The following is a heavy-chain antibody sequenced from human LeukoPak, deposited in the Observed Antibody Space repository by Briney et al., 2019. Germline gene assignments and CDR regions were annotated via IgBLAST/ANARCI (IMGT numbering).Heavy chain of an antibody. J-gene: IGHJ4*02. D-gene: IGHD6-6*01. CDR1: DGSITNND. V-gene: IGHV4-59*08. Sequence: SETLSLTCTVSDGSITNNDWSWVRQTPGKGLEFIGYVHYSGSTNYNPSLKSRVTISVDTSKNQFSLKLSSVTAADTAVYYCARSNVYGSSSQDDYWGQGALVTVSS. CDR3: ARSNVYGSSSQDDY. CDR2: VHYSGST.